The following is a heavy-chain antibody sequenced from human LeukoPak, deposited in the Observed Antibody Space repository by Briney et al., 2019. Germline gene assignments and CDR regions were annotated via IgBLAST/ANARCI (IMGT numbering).Heavy chain of an antibody. Sequence: GGSLRLSCAASGFTLSSFDMHWVRQAPGKGLEWISYISSSGPTLYYADSVKGRFTISRDNAKNSLYLQMNSLRGEDTALYHCARHLATRNAFEIWGQGTMVTVSS. J-gene: IGHJ3*02. CDR2: ISSSGPTL. V-gene: IGHV3-48*03. CDR3: ARHLATRNAFEI. CDR1: GFTLSSFD.